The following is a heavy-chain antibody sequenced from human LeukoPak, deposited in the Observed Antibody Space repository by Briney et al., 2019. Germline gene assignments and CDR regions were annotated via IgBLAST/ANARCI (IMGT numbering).Heavy chain of an antibody. CDR1: GGSISSSSYY. CDR3: ARDHVVGATSSYVDY. Sequence: SETLSLTCTVSGGSISSSSYYWGWIRQPPGKGLEWIGSIYYSGSTYYNPSLKSRVTISVDTSKNQFSLKLSSVTAADTAVYYCARDHVVGATSSYVDYWGQGTLVTVSS. J-gene: IGHJ4*02. V-gene: IGHV4-39*07. D-gene: IGHD1-26*01. CDR2: IYYSGST.